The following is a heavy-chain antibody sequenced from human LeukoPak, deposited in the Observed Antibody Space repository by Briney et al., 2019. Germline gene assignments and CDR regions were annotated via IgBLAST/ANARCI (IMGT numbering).Heavy chain of an antibody. J-gene: IGHJ3*02. CDR2: IYTSGST. Sequence: SQTLSLTCTVSGGSISSGSYYWSWIRQPAGKGLEWIGRIYTSGSTNYNPSLKSRVTISVDTSKNQFSLKLSSVTAADTAVYYCARALIVRALISIFGGDAFDIWGQRTMVTVSS. CDR1: GGSISSGSYY. V-gene: IGHV4-61*02. CDR3: ARALIVRALISIFGGDAFDI. D-gene: IGHD3-3*01.